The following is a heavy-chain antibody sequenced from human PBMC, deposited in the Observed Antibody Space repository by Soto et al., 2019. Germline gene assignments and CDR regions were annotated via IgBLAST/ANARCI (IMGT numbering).Heavy chain of an antibody. CDR2: ISSSSGAI. J-gene: IGHJ5*02. CDR3: VRAQNFGSS. CDR1: GFSFSTYA. D-gene: IGHD3-10*01. V-gene: IGHV3-48*01. Sequence: EVQLVESGGGLVQPGGSLRLSCAASGFSFSTYAMNWVRQAPGKGLEWLSYISSSSGAIHYADSVQGRFTTSRDNGKNPLYLQMNSLRAEDTAVYYCVRAQNFGSSWRQGTLVTVSS.